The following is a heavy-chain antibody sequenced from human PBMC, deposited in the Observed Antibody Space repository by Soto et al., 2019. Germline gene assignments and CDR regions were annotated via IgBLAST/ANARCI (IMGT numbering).Heavy chain of an antibody. J-gene: IGHJ4*02. Sequence: PSQTLSLTCAISGDSVSSNSAAWNWIRQSPSRGLEWLGRTYYRSKWYNDYAVSVKSRITINPDTSKNQFSLQLSSVTPEDTAVYYCASLKSYYDFWSGSVQYYYFDYWGQGTLVTVSS. V-gene: IGHV6-1*01. D-gene: IGHD3-3*01. CDR1: GDSVSSNSAA. CDR3: ASLKSYYDFWSGSVQYYYFDY. CDR2: TYYRSKWYN.